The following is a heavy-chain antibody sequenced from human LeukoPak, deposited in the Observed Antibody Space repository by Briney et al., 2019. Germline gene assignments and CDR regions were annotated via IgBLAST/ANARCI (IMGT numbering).Heavy chain of an antibody. CDR3: AYRNNFEY. Sequence: PGGSLRLSCAASGFSFSGHWMNWVRQPPGKGLEWVANIKADGSEKYYVDSVKGRFTISRDDAKRTVDLQMDNLRAEDTANYYCAYRNNFEYWGQGALVTVSS. CDR2: IKADGSEK. J-gene: IGHJ4*02. CDR1: GFSFSGHW. D-gene: IGHD1-26*01. V-gene: IGHV3-7*05.